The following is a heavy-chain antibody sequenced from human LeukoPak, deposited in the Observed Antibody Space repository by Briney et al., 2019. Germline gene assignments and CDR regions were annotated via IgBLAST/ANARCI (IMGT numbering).Heavy chain of an antibody. V-gene: IGHV3-53*01. CDR2: VYNSDTT. D-gene: IGHD6-13*01. J-gene: IGHJ4*02. CDR3: AKDTSTRWYSSTPLPGDY. CDR1: GFTVSDNY. Sequence: GGSLRLSCAASGFTVSDNYVTWVRQAPGKGLEWVSIVYNSDTTSSADSVKGRFTISRDNAENTVYLQMSNLRAEDTAIYYCAKDTSTRWYSSTPLPGDYWGQGTLVTVSS.